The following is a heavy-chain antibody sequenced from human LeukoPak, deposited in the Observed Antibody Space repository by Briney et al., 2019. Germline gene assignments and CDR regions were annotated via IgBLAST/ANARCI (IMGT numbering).Heavy chain of an antibody. J-gene: IGHJ4*02. CDR1: GGTFSSYT. CDR2: IIPILGIA. CDR3: ARGSVFGVVIITH. V-gene: IGHV1-69*02. Sequence: SVKVPCKASGGTFSSYTISWVRQAPGQGLEWMGRIIPILGIANYAQKFQGRVTVTADKSTSTAYMELSSLRSEDTAVYYCARGSVFGVVIITHWGQGTLVTVSS. D-gene: IGHD3-3*01.